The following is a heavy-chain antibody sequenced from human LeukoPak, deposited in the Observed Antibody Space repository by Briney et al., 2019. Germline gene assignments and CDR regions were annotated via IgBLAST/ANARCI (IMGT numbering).Heavy chain of an antibody. V-gene: IGHV5-51*01. CDR2: IYSGDSDT. Sequence: GESLKIYRSCSGYSFTCYLLGLVPQIPGKGLEVVWSIYSGDSDTRYAPSFQGQVTISADKSIITAYLQWSSLKASDTAMYYCARHFAYSGYHLYYFDYWGQGTLVTVSS. D-gene: IGHD5-12*01. J-gene: IGHJ4*02. CDR1: GYSFTCYL. CDR3: ARHFAYSGYHLYYFDY.